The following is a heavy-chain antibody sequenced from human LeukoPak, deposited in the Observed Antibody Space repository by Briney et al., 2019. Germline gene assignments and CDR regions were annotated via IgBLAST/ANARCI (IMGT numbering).Heavy chain of an antibody. Sequence: GGSLRLSCAASGFTFSSYSMNWVRQAPGKGLEWVSSISSSSSYIYYADSVKGRFTISRDNAKNSLYLQMNSLRAEDTAVYYCARPSDDFWSGSYYYGMDVWGQGTTVTVSS. D-gene: IGHD3-3*01. V-gene: IGHV3-21*01. CDR3: ARPSDDFWSGSYYYGMDV. CDR2: ISSSSSYI. J-gene: IGHJ6*02. CDR1: GFTFSSYS.